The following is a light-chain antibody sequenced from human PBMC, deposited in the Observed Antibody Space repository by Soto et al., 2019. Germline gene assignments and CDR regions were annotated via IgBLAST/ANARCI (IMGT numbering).Light chain of an antibody. Sequence: IQMTQSPSTLSASVGDRVTITCRASQGISSYLAWYQQRPGKAPKFLIYAASTLQSGVPSRFSGSGSGTDFTLTISCLQSEDFATYYCQQYYSYPRTFGQGTKVEIK. CDR1: QGISSY. CDR2: AAS. V-gene: IGKV1-8*01. J-gene: IGKJ1*01. CDR3: QQYYSYPRT.